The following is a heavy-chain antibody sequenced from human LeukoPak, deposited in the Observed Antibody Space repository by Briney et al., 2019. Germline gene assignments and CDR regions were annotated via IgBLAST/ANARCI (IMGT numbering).Heavy chain of an antibody. CDR3: ARVSYYGSGSLIFDY. V-gene: IGHV4-30-2*01. CDR2: IYHSGST. Sequence: SQTLSLTCAVSGGSISSGGYSWSWIRQPPGKGLERIGYIYHSGSTYYNPSLKSRVTISVDRSKNQFSLKLSSVTAADTAVYYCARVSYYGSGSLIFDYWGQGTLVTVSS. CDR1: GGSISSGGYS. J-gene: IGHJ4*02. D-gene: IGHD3-10*01.